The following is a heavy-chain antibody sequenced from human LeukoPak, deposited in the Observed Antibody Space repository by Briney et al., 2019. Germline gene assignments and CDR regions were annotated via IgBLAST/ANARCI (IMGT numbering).Heavy chain of an antibody. V-gene: IGHV3-9*01. CDR2: ISWNSGII. D-gene: IGHD5-24*01. CDR3: AKSGYNRFDY. J-gene: IGHJ4*02. CDR1: GFTFDDYA. Sequence: GGSLRLSCAASGFTFDDYAMQWVRQAPGKGLEWVSGISWNSGIIVYADSVKGRFTISRDNAKNSLYLQMNSLRAEDTAVYYCAKSGYNRFDYWGQGTLVTVSS.